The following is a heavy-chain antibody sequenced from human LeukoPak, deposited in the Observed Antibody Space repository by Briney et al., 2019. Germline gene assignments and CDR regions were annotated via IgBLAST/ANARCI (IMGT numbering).Heavy chain of an antibody. J-gene: IGHJ4*02. CDR2: IKFDESEK. D-gene: IGHD1-1*01. V-gene: IGHV3-7*04. CDR3: SRVTTNGYFEY. Sequence: PGGSLRLSCAASGFTFSSFWMGWVRRAPGKGLEWVASIKFDESEKHHVDSVEGRFTISRDNAKSSLYLQMNSLRAEDTAVYFCSRVTTNGYFEYWGQGTLVTVSS. CDR1: GFTFSSFW.